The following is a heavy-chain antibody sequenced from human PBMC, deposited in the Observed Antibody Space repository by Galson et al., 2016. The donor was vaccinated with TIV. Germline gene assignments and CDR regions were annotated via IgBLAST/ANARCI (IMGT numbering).Heavy chain of an antibody. J-gene: IGHJ6*02. CDR1: GYTFTELS. Sequence: SVKVSCKVSGYTFTELSMHWVRQVPGKGLEWMGGFDPEEGETIYAEMFQGRVTMTEDTSTDTAYMELSSLRSEDTAVYYCGTVASSSWSPLPSSSYFGVDVWGQGTTVTVSS. V-gene: IGHV1-24*01. CDR3: GTVASSSWSPLPSSSYFGVDV. CDR2: FDPEEGET. D-gene: IGHD6-13*01.